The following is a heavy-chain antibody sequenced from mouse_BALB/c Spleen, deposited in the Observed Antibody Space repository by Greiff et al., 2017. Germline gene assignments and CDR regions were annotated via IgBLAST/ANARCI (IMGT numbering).Heavy chain of an antibody. CDR1: GYSITSDYA. D-gene: IGHD1-2*01. CDR2: ISYSGST. CDR3: AITTAIYFDY. J-gene: IGHJ2*01. Sequence: DVQLQESGPGLVKPSQSLSLTCTVTGYSITSDYAWNWIRQFPGNKLEWMGYISYSGSTSYNPSLKSRISITRDTSKNQFFLQLNSVTTEDTATYYCAITTAIYFDYWGQGTTLTVSS. V-gene: IGHV3-2*02.